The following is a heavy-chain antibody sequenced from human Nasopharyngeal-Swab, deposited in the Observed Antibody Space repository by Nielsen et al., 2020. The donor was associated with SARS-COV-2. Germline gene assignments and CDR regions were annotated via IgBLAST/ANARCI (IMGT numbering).Heavy chain of an antibody. D-gene: IGHD6-19*01. V-gene: IGHV3-30*03. Sequence: GESLKISCAASGFTFSSYGMHWVRQAPGKGLEWVAVLSYDGSNKYYADSVKGRFTISRDNSKNTLYLQMNSLRAEDTAVYYCAREAQTGYSSGWTYYYYGIDVWGQGTTVTVSS. J-gene: IGHJ6*02. CDR2: LSYDGSNK. CDR1: GFTFSSYG. CDR3: AREAQTGYSSGWTYYYYGIDV.